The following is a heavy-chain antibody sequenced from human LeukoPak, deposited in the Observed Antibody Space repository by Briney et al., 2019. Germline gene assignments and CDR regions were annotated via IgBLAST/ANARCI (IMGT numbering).Heavy chain of an antibody. D-gene: IGHD3-22*01. CDR3: AKETSAYYYGELDP. Sequence: PGGSLRLSCAASGFTFSSYAMSWVRQAPGKALEWVSGISGRGDSTYYAGTVKGRFTISRDNSKKTLDPQMNSLRAEDAAIYYCAKETSAYYYGELDPWGQGTLVTVSS. V-gene: IGHV3-23*01. CDR1: GFTFSSYA. CDR2: ISGRGDST. J-gene: IGHJ5*02.